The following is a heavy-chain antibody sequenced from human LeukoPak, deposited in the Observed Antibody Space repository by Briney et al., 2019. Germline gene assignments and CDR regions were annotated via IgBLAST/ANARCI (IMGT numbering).Heavy chain of an antibody. CDR3: ARDRSSWSKFDY. J-gene: IGHJ4*02. V-gene: IGHV3-30-3*01. CDR1: GFTFSSYA. D-gene: IGHD6-13*01. Sequence: QAGGSLRLSCAASGFTFSSYAMHWVRQAPGKGLEWVAVISYDGSNKYYADSVKGRFTISRDNSKNTLYLQMNSLRAEDTAVYYCARDRSSWSKFDYWGQGTLVTVSS. CDR2: ISYDGSNK.